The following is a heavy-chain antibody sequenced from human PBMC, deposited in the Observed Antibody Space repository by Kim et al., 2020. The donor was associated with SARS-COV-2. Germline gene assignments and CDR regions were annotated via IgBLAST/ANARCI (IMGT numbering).Heavy chain of an antibody. CDR1: GGSISSSNW. D-gene: IGHD2-2*01. Sequence: SETLSLTCAVPGGSISSSNWWTWVRQPPGKGLEWIGEIYHSGSTNYNPSLKSRVTISVDKSKNQFSLNLSSVTAADTAVYYCARGSTSPNYYYGMDVWGQGTTVTVSS. CDR2: IYHSGST. J-gene: IGHJ6*02. V-gene: IGHV4-4*02. CDR3: ARGSTSPNYYYGMDV.